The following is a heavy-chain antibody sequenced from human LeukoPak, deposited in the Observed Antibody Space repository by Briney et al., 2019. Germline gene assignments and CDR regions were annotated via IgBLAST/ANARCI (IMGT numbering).Heavy chain of an antibody. Sequence: GGSLRLSCAASGFTFDDYAMHWVRHAPGKGLEWVSLISWDGGSTYYADSVKGRFTISRDNSKNSLYLQMNSLRAEDTALYYCAKEHCSSTSCLSDPLYYMDVWGKGTTVTVSS. J-gene: IGHJ6*03. CDR3: AKEHCSSTSCLSDPLYYMDV. D-gene: IGHD2-2*01. V-gene: IGHV3-43D*03. CDR1: GFTFDDYA. CDR2: ISWDGGST.